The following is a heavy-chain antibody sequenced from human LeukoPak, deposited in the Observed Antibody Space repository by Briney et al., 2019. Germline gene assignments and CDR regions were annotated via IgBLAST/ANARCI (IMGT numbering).Heavy chain of an antibody. CDR1: GYTFTSYD. Sequence: GASVKVSCKASGYTFTSYDINWVRQATGQGLEWMGWMNPNSGNTGYAQKFQGRVTMTRNTSISTAYMELSSPRSEDTAVYYCARVGDLLWFGELSDAFDIWGQGTMVTVSS. J-gene: IGHJ3*02. CDR3: ARVGDLLWFGELSDAFDI. D-gene: IGHD3-10*01. CDR2: MNPNSGNT. V-gene: IGHV1-8*01.